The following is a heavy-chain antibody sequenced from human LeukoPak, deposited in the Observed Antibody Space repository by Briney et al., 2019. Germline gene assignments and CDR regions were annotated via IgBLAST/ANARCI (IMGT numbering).Heavy chain of an antibody. V-gene: IGHV1-46*01. D-gene: IGHD2-2*01. CDR2: INPSGGST. CDR3: AREQSVGPAANNWFDP. Sequence: ASVKVSCKASGYTFTSYYMHWVRQAPGQGLEWMGIINPSGGSTSYAQKFQGRVTMTRDTSTSTVYMELSSLRSEDTAVYYCAREQSVGPAANNWFDPWGQGTLVTVSS. CDR1: GYTFTSYY. J-gene: IGHJ5*02.